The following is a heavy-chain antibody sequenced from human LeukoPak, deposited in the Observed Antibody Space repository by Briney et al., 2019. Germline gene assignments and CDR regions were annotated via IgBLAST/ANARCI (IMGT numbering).Heavy chain of an antibody. J-gene: IGHJ4*02. CDR3: ARVYQQLRLFDY. CDR2: ISSSGSTI. V-gene: IGHV3-11*04. D-gene: IGHD6-13*01. Sequence: GGSLRLSRAASGFTFSDYYMSWIRQAPGKGLEWVSYISSSGSTIYYADSVKGRFTISRDNAKNSLYLQMNSLRAEDTAVYYCARVYQQLRLFDYWGQGTLVTVSS. CDR1: GFTFSDYY.